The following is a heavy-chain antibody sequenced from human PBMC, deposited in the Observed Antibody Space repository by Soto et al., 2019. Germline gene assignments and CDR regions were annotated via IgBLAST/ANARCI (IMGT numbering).Heavy chain of an antibody. CDR1: GFTFSGSA. V-gene: IGHV3-73*01. CDR2: IRSKANSYAT. J-gene: IGHJ4*02. Sequence: PGGSLRLFCAASGFTFSGSAMHWVRQASGKGLEWVGRIRSKANSYATAYAASVKGRFTISRDDSKNTAYLQMNSLKTEDTAVYYCTRPAVGATHAYYFDYWGQGTLVTVSS. D-gene: IGHD1-26*01. CDR3: TRPAVGATHAYYFDY.